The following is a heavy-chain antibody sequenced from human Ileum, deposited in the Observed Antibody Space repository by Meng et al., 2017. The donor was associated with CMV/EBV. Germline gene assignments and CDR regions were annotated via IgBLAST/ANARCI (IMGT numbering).Heavy chain of an antibody. CDR3: ARGVGEYLGWEMGY. Sequence: VQLVESGVDLVQPGGSVRLSCIGSGFTFSSYWLHWVRQVPGQGLQWMSRISGDGGSLTHADAVKGRFTISRDNAKNTLYLQINSLRPEDTAMYYCARGVGEYLGWEMGYWGQGTLVTVSS. D-gene: IGHD2/OR15-2a*01. CDR2: ISGDGGSL. J-gene: IGHJ4*02. V-gene: IGHV3-74*03. CDR1: GFTFSSYW.